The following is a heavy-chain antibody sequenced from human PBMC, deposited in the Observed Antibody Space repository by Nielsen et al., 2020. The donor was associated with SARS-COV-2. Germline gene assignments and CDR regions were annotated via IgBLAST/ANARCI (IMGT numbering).Heavy chain of an antibody. Sequence: GESLKISCAASGFTFRDAYMSWVRQAPGKGLEWVSGISGSGVNTNYADSVKGRFTISRDNSKNRLYLQMNSLRAEDTAVYYCAKDSDRSPVYYLDYWGQGTLVTVSS. J-gene: IGHJ4*02. CDR2: ISGSGVNT. CDR3: AKDSDRSPVYYLDY. V-gene: IGHV3-23*01. CDR1: GFTFRDAY. D-gene: IGHD3-16*02.